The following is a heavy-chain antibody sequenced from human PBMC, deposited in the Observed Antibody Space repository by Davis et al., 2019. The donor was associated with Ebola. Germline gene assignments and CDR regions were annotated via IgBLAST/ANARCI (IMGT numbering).Heavy chain of an antibody. Sequence: PGGSLRLSCAASGFTVSSDYMSWVRQAPGKGLEWVSVIYSGGSTYYADSVKGRFTISRENAKNSLYLQMNSLRAGDTAVYYCARAGYYGSDSYYGMDVWGQGTTVTVSS. V-gene: IGHV3-53*01. J-gene: IGHJ6*02. CDR1: GFTVSSDY. D-gene: IGHD3-10*01. CDR3: ARAGYYGSDSYYGMDV. CDR2: IYSGGST.